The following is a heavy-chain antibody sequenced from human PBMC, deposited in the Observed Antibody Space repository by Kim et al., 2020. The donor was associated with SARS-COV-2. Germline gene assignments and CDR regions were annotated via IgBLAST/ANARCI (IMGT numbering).Heavy chain of an antibody. Sequence: ADCVKGLCTRSRDKSKNTLYLQMNTLRAEDTAVYYCARPRGGNYDYGMDVWGQGTTFTVSS. V-gene: IGHV3-30*01. CDR3: ARPRGGNYDYGMDV. D-gene: IGHD2-15*01. J-gene: IGHJ6*02.